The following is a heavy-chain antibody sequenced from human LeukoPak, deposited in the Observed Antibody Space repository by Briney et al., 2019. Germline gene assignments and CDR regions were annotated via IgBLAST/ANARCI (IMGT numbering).Heavy chain of an antibody. D-gene: IGHD2-15*01. CDR1: GGSISSSSYY. CDR3: ARQGDCSGGSCYSSYYYYYYMDV. V-gene: IGHV4-39*01. CDR2: IYYSGST. J-gene: IGHJ6*03. Sequence: PSETLSLTCTVSGGSISSSSYYWGWIHQPPGKGLEWIGSIYYSGSTYYNPSLKSRVTISVDTSKNQFSLKLSSVTAADTAVYYCARQGDCSGGSCYSSYYYYYYMDVWGKGTTVTVSS.